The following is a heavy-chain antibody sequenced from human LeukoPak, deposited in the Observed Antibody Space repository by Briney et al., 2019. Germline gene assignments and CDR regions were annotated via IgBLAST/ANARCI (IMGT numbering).Heavy chain of an antibody. J-gene: IGHJ4*02. CDR2: IIPILGIA. CDR3: ARDLFGGYDRVY. CDR1: GYTFTGYY. D-gene: IGHD5-12*01. V-gene: IGHV1-69*10. Sequence: SVKVSCKASGYTFTGYYMHWVRQAPGQGLEWMGWIIPILGIANYAQKFQGRVTITADKSTSTAYMELSSLRSEDTAVYYCARDLFGGYDRVYWGQGTLVTVSS.